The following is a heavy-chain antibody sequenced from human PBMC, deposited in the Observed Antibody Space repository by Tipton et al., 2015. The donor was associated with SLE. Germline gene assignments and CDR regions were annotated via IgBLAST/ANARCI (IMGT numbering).Heavy chain of an antibody. J-gene: IGHJ5*02. D-gene: IGHD5-18*01. Sequence: TLSLTCTVSGGSVRSSSKYWAWIRQPPGKGLEWIGSIYYTGTTTYYNSFLKSRVTMSVDTSKNQFSLRLTSVIAADTAVYYCASLHGYSYGLNWFDPWGQGTLISVSS. CDR3: ASLHGYSYGLNWFDP. CDR1: GGSVRSSSKY. V-gene: IGHV4-39*07. CDR2: IYYTGTTT.